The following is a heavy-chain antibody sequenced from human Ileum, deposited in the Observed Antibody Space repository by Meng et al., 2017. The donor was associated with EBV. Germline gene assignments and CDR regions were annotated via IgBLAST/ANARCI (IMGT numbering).Heavy chain of an antibody. J-gene: IGHJ4*02. CDR1: GGSISSSNW. V-gene: IGHV4-4*02. CDR3: ARVGQWLPIDY. D-gene: IGHD6-19*01. CDR2: IYHSGST. Sequence: VQYTGSCPGMVKPSGTLPLTCAVSGGSISSSNWWSWVRQPPGKGLEGIGEIYHSGSTNYNPSLKSRVTISVDKSKNQFSLNLSSVTAADTAVYYCARVGQWLPIDYWGQGTLVTVSS.